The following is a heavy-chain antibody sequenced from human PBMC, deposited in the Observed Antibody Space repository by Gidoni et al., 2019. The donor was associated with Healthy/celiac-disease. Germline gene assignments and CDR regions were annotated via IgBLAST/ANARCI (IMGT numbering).Heavy chain of an antibody. V-gene: IGHV3-21*01. D-gene: IGHD2-15*01. CDR1: GFTFSSYS. J-gene: IGHJ4*02. CDR3: ARMGYCSGGSCLTNFDY. Sequence: EVQLVESGGGLVTPGGSLRPSCAASGFTFSSYSMNWVRQAPGKGLEWVSSISSSSSYIYYADSVKGRFTISRDNAKNSLYLQMNSLRAEDTAVYYCARMGYCSGGSCLTNFDYWGQGTLVTVSS. CDR2: ISSSSSYI.